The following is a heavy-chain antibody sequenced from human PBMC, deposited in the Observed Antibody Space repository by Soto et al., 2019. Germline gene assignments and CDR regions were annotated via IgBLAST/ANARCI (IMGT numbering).Heavy chain of an antibody. V-gene: IGHV3-7*01. J-gene: IGHJ6*02. CDR3: ARDPSIVLVPAATYYYYYYGMDF. Sequence: PGGSLRLSCAASGFTFSSYWMSWVRQAPGKGLEWVANIKQDGSEKYYVDSVKGRFTISRDNAKNSLYLQMNSLRAEDTAVYYCARDPSIVLVPAATYYYYYYGMDFWGQGTTVTVSS. D-gene: IGHD2-2*01. CDR2: IKQDGSEK. CDR1: GFTFSSYW.